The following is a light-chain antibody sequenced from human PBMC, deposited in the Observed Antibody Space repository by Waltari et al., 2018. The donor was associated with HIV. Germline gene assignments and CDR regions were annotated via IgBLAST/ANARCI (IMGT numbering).Light chain of an antibody. V-gene: IGLV2-14*01. Sequence: QSVLTQPASVSGSPGQPISISCTGASSAINYFNSVSWYQQHTGKAPKLIIFEVTNRPSGVSSSLSGSKSGNTAFLTISGLQADDEANYYCSSNTTDNTWVFGGGTKVTVL. CDR1: SSAINYFNS. CDR2: EVT. J-gene: IGLJ3*02. CDR3: SSNTTDNTWV.